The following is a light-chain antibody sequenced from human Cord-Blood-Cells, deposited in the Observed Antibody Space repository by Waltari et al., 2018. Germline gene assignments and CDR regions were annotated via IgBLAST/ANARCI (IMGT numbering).Light chain of an antibody. CDR2: RNK. V-gene: IGLV1-47*01. Sequence: QSVLTQPPSASGTPGQRVTISCSGSSSNIGSNYVYWYQQLPGTAPKLLIYRNKRRPSGVPDRFAGSKSGTSASLAISGLRSEDEAHYYCAAWDDSLSGRVFGGGTKLTVL. CDR3: AAWDDSLSGRV. J-gene: IGLJ3*02. CDR1: SSNIGSNY.